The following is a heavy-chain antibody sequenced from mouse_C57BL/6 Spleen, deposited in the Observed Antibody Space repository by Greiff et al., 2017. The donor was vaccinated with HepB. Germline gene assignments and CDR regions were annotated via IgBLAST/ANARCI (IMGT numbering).Heavy chain of an antibody. J-gene: IGHJ1*03. Sequence: EVKLMESGGGLVKPGGSLKLSCAASGFTFSDYGMHWVRQAPEKGLEWVAYISSGSSTIYYADTVKGRFTISRDKAKNTLFLQMSSLRSEDTAIYYCARGGYYGMYFDVWGTGTTVTVSS. D-gene: IGHD1-1*01. CDR2: ISSGSSTI. CDR1: GFTFSDYG. CDR3: ARGGYYGMYFDV. V-gene: IGHV5-17*01.